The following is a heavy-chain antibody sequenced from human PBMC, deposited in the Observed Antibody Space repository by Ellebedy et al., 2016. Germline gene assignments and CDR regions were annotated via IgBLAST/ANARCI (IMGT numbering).Heavy chain of an antibody. CDR3: ATGGLPPHY. D-gene: IGHD4-11*01. Sequence: GGSLRLSXAASGYTFTGYYMHWVRQAPGQGLEWMGWINPNSGGTNYAQKFQGRVTMTEDTSTDTAYMELSSLRSEDTAVYYCATGGLPPHYWGQGTLVTVSS. V-gene: IGHV1-2*02. CDR1: GYTFTGYY. J-gene: IGHJ4*02. CDR2: INPNSGGT.